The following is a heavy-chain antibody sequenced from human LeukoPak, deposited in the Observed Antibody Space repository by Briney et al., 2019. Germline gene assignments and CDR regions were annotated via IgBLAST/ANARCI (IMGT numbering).Heavy chain of an antibody. CDR3: ARGTMVRGVRMYNWFDP. Sequence: PSETLSLTCAVYGGSFSGYYWSWIRQPPGKGLEWIGEINHSGSTNYNPSLKSRVTISVDTSKNQFSLKLSSVTAADTAVYYCARGTMVRGVRMYNWFDPWGQGTLVTVSS. D-gene: IGHD3-10*01. CDR1: GGSFSGYY. V-gene: IGHV4-34*01. J-gene: IGHJ5*02. CDR2: INHSGST.